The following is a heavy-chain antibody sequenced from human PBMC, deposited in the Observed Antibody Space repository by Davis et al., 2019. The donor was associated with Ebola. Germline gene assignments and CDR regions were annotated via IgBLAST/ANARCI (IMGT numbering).Heavy chain of an antibody. CDR2: ISSSGSTT. V-gene: IGHV3-48*03. Sequence: PGGSLRLSCAASGFTFSSYEMNWVRQAPGKGLEWVSYISSSGSTTYYADSVKGRFTISRDNAKNSLYLQMNSLRDEDTAVYYCARGAGFLCDYWGQGTLVTVSS. J-gene: IGHJ4*02. CDR1: GFTFSSYE. CDR3: ARGAGFLCDY.